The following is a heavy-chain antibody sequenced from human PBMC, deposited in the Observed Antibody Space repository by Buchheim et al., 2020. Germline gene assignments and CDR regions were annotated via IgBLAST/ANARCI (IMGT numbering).Heavy chain of an antibody. Sequence: EVQLVESGGGLVQPGGSLRLSCAASGFTFSSYEMNWVRQAPGKGLEWVSYISSSGSTIYYADSVKGRFTISRDNAKNSLYLQMNSLRAEDTAVYYCARVNRTDCSGGSCYEGGVDYWGQGTL. CDR3: ARVNRTDCSGGSCYEGGVDY. CDR2: ISSSGSTI. J-gene: IGHJ4*02. CDR1: GFTFSSYE. D-gene: IGHD2-15*01. V-gene: IGHV3-48*03.